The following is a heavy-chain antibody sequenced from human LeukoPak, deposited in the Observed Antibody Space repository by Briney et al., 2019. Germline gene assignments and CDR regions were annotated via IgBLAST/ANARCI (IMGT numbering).Heavy chain of an antibody. J-gene: IGHJ6*02. D-gene: IGHD3-9*01. V-gene: IGHV4-34*01. CDR2: IKHSGST. Sequence: SETLSLTCAVYGGSFSGYYWSWIRQPPGKGLEWIGEIKHSGSTNYNPSLKSRVTISVDTSKNQFSLKLSSVTAADTAVYYCARVIRYQYYYYYSMDVWGQGTTVTVSS. CDR1: GGSFSGYY. CDR3: ARVIRYQYYYYYSMDV.